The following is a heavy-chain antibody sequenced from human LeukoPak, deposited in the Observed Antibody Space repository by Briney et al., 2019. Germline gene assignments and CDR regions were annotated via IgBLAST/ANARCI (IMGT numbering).Heavy chain of an antibody. CDR2: IFSDGSNT. D-gene: IGHD1-14*01. V-gene: IGHV3-74*01. CDR3: AKPERPIHYYYMDV. J-gene: IGHJ6*03. Sequence: GGSLRLSCAASGFTFSNFWMHWVRQAPGKGLVWVSRIFSDGSNTNYADSVKGRFTISRDNAKNTLFLQMNSLRAEDTAVYYCAKPERPIHYYYMDVWGKGTTVTISS. CDR1: GFTFSNFW.